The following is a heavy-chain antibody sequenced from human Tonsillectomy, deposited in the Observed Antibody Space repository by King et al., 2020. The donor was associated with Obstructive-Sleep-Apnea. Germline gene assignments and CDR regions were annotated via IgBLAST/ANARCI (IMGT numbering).Heavy chain of an antibody. CDR2: ISYDGSNK. CDR3: AILPTQYSSGWYGWYFDL. D-gene: IGHD6-19*01. J-gene: IGHJ2*01. Sequence: VQLVESGGGVVQPGRSLRLSCAASGFTFSSYGMHWVRQAPGKGLEWVAVISYDGSNKYYADSVKGRFTISRDNSKNTLYLQMNSLRAEDPAVYYCAILPTQYSSGWYGWYFDLWGRGTLVTVSS. V-gene: IGHV3-30*03. CDR1: GFTFSSYG.